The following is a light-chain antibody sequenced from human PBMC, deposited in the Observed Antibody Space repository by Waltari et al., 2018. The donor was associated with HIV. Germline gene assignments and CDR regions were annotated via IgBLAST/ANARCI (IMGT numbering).Light chain of an antibody. CDR2: DVS. V-gene: IGLV2-14*03. J-gene: IGLJ1*01. CDR3: SSYTSSSTYV. Sequence: QSALTQPASVSGSPGPSITISCTGTSSDVGGYIYVSWYQQHPGKAPTLMIYDVSNRPSGVSNRFSGSKAGNTASLTISGLQAEDEADYYCSSYTSSSTYVFGTGTKVTVL. CDR1: SSDVGGYIY.